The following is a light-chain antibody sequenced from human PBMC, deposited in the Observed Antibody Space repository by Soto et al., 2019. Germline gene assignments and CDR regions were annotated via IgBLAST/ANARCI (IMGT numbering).Light chain of an antibody. V-gene: IGKV3-20*01. CDR1: PSVISNF. CDR2: GAY. Sequence: ELVVTQSPGTLSLSPGERATLSCKASPSVISNFLAWYQRKPGQAPRRLIYGAYYRVTDILYRFSGSGSGTDFYFTITRQDTADFAVYYCQQYGISPPPFGQGTKVEI. CDR3: QQYGISPPP. J-gene: IGKJ1*01.